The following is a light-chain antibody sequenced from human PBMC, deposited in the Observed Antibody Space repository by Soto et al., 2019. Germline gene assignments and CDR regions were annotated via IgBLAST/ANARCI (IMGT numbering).Light chain of an antibody. CDR2: GAS. V-gene: IGKV3-15*01. Sequence: EIVMTQSPATLSVSPGERATLSCRASQSVSSNLAWYQQKPGQAPRLLIYGASTRATGIPARFSGSVSGTEFTLTISSLQPEAFAVYYCQQYNNWLFTFGPGTKVELK. CDR1: QSVSSN. CDR3: QQYNNWLFT. J-gene: IGKJ3*01.